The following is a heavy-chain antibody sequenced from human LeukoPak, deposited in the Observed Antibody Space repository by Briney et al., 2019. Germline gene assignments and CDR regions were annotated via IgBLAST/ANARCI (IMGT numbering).Heavy chain of an antibody. Sequence: RTGGSLRLSCAASGFTFDDYAMHWVRQAPGKGLEWVSGISWNSGSIGYADSVKGRFTISRDNAKNSLYLQMNSLRAEDTAVYYCAKVGYGSGRVPHYYYYGMDVWGQGTTVTVSS. CDR3: AKVGYGSGRVPHYYYYGMDV. CDR2: ISWNSGSI. CDR1: GFTFDDYA. J-gene: IGHJ6*02. D-gene: IGHD3-10*01. V-gene: IGHV3-9*01.